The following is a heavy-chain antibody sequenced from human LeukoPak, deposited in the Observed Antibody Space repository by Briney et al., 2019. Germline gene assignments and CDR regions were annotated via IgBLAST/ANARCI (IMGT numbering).Heavy chain of an antibody. CDR2: INTDGSST. Sequence: GGSPRLSCAASGFTFSSYAMSWVRQAPGKGLVWVSRINTDGSSTSYADSVKGRFTISRDNAKNTLYLQMNSLRAEDTAVYYCARGARGFDYWGQGTLVTVSS. D-gene: IGHD6-6*01. CDR1: GFTFSSYA. V-gene: IGHV3-74*01. J-gene: IGHJ4*02. CDR3: ARGARGFDY.